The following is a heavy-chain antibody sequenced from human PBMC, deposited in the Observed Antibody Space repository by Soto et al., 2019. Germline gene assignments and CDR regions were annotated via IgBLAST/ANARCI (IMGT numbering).Heavy chain of an antibody. CDR3: AKDPTYSSSWYPGFRTYSYYGMDV. CDR1: GFTFSSYA. V-gene: IGHV3-23*01. D-gene: IGHD6-13*01. CDR2: ISGSGGST. J-gene: IGHJ6*02. Sequence: PRWSLRLSCAASGFTFSSYAMSWVRQAPGKGLEWVSAISGSGGSTYYADSVKGRFTISRDNSKNTLYLQMNSLRAEDTAVYYCAKDPTYSSSWYPGFRTYSYYGMDVWGQGTTVTVSS.